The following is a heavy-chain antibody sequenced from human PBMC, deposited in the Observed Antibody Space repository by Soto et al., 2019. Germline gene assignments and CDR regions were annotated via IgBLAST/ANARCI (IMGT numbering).Heavy chain of an antibody. CDR1: GFTFNSYA. Sequence: PGGPLRSSCAASGFTFNSYALSWVRQVPGRGLEWVSSISGSGGSTWYADSAKGRFKISRENSKNTLYMQMNSLRAEDTAVYYCATRGVVLLAFAFDIWGQREMV. D-gene: IGHD3-3*02. CDR3: ATRGVVLLAFAFDI. CDR2: ISGSGGST. J-gene: IGHJ3*02. V-gene: IGHV3-23*01.